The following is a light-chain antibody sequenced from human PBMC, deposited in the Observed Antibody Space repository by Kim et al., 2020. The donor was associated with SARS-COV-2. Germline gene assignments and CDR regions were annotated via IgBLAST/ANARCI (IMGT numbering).Light chain of an antibody. J-gene: IGLJ3*02. CDR2: DNN. Sequence: GQKVTISCSGSSSNIVSNYASWYQQLPGTVPKVLIYDNNKRPSGIPDRFSGSKSGTSGTLDITGLQTGDEADYYCGTWDSSLSVWLFGGGTQLTVL. CDR3: GTWDSSLSVWL. CDR1: SSNIVSNY. V-gene: IGLV1-51*01.